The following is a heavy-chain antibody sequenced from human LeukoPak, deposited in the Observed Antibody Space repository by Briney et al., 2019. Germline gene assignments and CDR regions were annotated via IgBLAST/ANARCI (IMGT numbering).Heavy chain of an antibody. Sequence: SETLSLTCTVSGDSISSSNHYWGWIRQPPGKGLEWIGNIYYSGNTYYNPSLKSRVTISVDTPKNQFSLKLSSVTAADTAVYYCARGPHTGVNYYDSSGYYYWGQGTLVTVSS. J-gene: IGHJ4*02. V-gene: IGHV4-39*07. CDR2: IYYSGNT. CDR1: GDSISSSNHY. D-gene: IGHD3-22*01. CDR3: ARGPHTGVNYYDSSGYYY.